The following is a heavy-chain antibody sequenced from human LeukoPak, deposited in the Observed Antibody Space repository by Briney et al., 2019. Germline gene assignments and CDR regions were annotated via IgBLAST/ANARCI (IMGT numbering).Heavy chain of an antibody. V-gene: IGHV1-18*01. D-gene: IGHD2-15*01. CDR1: GYTFTIYG. Sequence: ASVKVSFKASGYTFTIYGISWVRQAPGQGLEWMGWISAYNGNTNYAQKFQGRVTMTRDTSISTAYMELSRLKSDDTAVYYCARVGCGGGNCYSPYNWFDPWGQGTLVTVSS. CDR3: ARVGCGGGNCYSPYNWFDP. CDR2: ISAYNGNT. J-gene: IGHJ5*02.